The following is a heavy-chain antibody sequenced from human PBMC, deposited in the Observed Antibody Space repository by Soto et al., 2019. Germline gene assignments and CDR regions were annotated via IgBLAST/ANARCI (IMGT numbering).Heavy chain of an antibody. Sequence: EVQLVESGGGLIQPGGSLRLSCAVSGFTVSNNYMSWVRQAPGKGLEGVSVIYSGGYTAYGDSVKGRFTISRDNSKNTKYLQMNSLGAGDPGGFSRGTYRGGGGYWGQGTLVTVSS. CDR2: IYSGGYT. J-gene: IGHJ4*02. D-gene: IGHD3-16*02. CDR1: GFTVSNNY. CDR3: GTYRGGGGY. V-gene: IGHV3-53*01.